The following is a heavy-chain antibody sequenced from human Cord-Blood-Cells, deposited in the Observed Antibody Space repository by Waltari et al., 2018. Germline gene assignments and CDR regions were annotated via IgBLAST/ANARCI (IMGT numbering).Heavy chain of an antibody. CDR3: ATDRGYGGYYGMDV. V-gene: IGHV1-24*01. CDR1: GYTLTEVS. Sequence: QVQLVQPGAEVKKPGASVKDSCKASGYTLTEVSMHWVRQGPGKGLEWMGGFDPEDGETIYAQKFQGRVTMTEDTSTDTAYMELSSLRSEDTAVYYCATDRGYGGYYGMDVWGQGTTVTVSS. J-gene: IGHJ6*02. D-gene: IGHD5-12*01. CDR2: FDPEDGET.